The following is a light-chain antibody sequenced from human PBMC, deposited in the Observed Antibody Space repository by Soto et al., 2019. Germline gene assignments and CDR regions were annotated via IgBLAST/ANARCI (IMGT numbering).Light chain of an antibody. Sequence: DIQLTQSPSFLSASVGDRVTITCRASQGISSYLAWYQQKPGKAPKLLIYAASTLQSGVPSRFSGSGSVPEFTLTISSLQPEDFATYYCQQLNSYPLTFGGGTKVEIK. CDR1: QGISSY. V-gene: IGKV1-9*01. J-gene: IGKJ4*01. CDR3: QQLNSYPLT. CDR2: AAS.